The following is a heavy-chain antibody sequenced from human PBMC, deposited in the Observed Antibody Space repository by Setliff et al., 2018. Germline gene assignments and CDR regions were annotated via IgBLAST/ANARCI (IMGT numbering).Heavy chain of an antibody. D-gene: IGHD4-17*01. CDR2: IYPGDSDT. CDR1: GYSFSTCW. J-gene: IGHJ4*02. Sequence: PGESLKISCKGSGYSFSTCWIGWVRQMPGKGLEWMGIIYPGDSDTRYSPSFQGQVTISADKSISTAYLQWDSLKASDTAMYYCARQDFGDYRVLTSWGQGTLVTVSS. CDR3: ARQDFGDYRVLTS. V-gene: IGHV5-51*01.